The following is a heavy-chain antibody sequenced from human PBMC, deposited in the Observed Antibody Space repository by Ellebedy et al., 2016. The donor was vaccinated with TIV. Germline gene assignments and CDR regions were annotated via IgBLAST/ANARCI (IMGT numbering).Heavy chain of an antibody. CDR3: ARGRGYNLESHFDY. Sequence: ASVKVSCXASGGIFRSNATSWVRQAPGQGLEWMGGIIAIFGTTNYAQKFQGRVTITADESTSTVYMELSSLRSEDTAVYYCARGRGYNLESHFDYWGQGTVVIVSS. D-gene: IGHD5-24*01. J-gene: IGHJ4*02. V-gene: IGHV1-69*13. CDR2: IIAIFGTT. CDR1: GGIFRSNA.